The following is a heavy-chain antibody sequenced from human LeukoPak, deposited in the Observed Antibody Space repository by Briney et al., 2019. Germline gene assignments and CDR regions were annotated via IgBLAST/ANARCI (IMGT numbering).Heavy chain of an antibody. CDR2: INHSGST. Sequence: SETLSLTCAVYGGSFSGYYWSWIRQPPGKGLEWIGEINHSGSTNYNPSLKSRVTISVDTSKNQFSLKLSSVTAADTAVYYCARGYWFDPWGQGTLVTVSS. CDR1: GGSFSGYY. J-gene: IGHJ5*02. V-gene: IGHV4-34*01. CDR3: ARGYWFDP.